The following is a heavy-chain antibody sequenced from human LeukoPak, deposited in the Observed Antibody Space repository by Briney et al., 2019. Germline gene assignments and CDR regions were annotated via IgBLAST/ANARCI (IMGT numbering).Heavy chain of an antibody. D-gene: IGHD3-3*01. J-gene: IGHJ4*01. CDR1: GFTFGSYG. Sequence: PGRSLRLSCAASGFTFGSYGMHWVRQAPGKGPEWVAVIWYDGSNIYYADPVKGRFTISRDNSKNTLFLQMNSLRAEDTAVYYCARGYDKPDYWGQGTLVTVSS. CDR2: IWYDGSNI. CDR3: ARGYDKPDY. V-gene: IGHV3-33*01.